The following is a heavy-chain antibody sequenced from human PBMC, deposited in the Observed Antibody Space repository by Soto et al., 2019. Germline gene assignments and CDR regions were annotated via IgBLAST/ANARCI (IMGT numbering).Heavy chain of an antibody. Sequence: PFATRSLTGPVSDCSISSSSGYWIWIRQPPGKWMEWIGSIYYSGSTYYNPSLKSRVTISVDTSKNQFSLKLSSVTAADTAVYYCARHVLLWFGELSGYYGMDVWGQGTTVTVSS. CDR2: IYYSGST. CDR3: ARHVLLWFGELSGYYGMDV. J-gene: IGHJ6*02. D-gene: IGHD3-10*01. V-gene: IGHV4-39*01. CDR1: DCSISSSSGY.